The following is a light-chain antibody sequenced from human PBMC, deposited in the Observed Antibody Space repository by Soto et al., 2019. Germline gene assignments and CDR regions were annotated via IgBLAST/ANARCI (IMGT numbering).Light chain of an antibody. V-gene: IGKV3-15*01. CDR3: QHYNNLPLT. Sequence: EIVLTQSPATLSVSPWERATLSCRASQSVSSNLAWYQQKPGQAPRLLIYGASTRAPGIPARFSGSGSGTESTLTISSLQSEDFAVYYCQHYNNLPLTFGGGAKVEIK. CDR2: GAS. CDR1: QSVSSN. J-gene: IGKJ4*01.